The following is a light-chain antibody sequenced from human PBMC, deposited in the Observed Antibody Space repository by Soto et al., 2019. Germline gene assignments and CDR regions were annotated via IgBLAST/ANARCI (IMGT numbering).Light chain of an antibody. Sequence: QSALTQPPSVSGSPGQSVTISCTGTSSDVGTYSRVSWYQQPPGTAPKLMIYEVSNRPSAVPDRFSGSKSGNTASLTISGLQAEDEADYYCSSYTSSSTYVFGTGTKLTVL. CDR3: SSYTSSSTYV. CDR1: SSDVGTYSR. J-gene: IGLJ1*01. V-gene: IGLV2-18*02. CDR2: EVS.